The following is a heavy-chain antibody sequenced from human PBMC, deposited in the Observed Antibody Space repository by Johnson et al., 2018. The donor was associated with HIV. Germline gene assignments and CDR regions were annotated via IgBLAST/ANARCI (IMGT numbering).Heavy chain of an antibody. CDR2: IWFDGTNK. J-gene: IGHJ3*02. V-gene: IGHV3-30*02. CDR1: GFTFSSYG. D-gene: IGHD1-1*01. CDR3: AITSRSDAFDI. Sequence: QVQLMESGGGVVQPGGSMRLSCAASGFTFSSYGMHWVRQAPGKGLEWVAVIWFDGTNKYYADSVKGRFTISRDSSKNTLYLQMNSLRSEDTAVYYCAITSRSDAFDIWCQGTMVTVSS.